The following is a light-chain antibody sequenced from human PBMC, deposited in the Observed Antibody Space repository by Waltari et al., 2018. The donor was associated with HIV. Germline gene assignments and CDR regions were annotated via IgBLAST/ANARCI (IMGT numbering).Light chain of an antibody. V-gene: IGLV2-14*03. Sequence: HSSLTLTPSVTESHGQSITNPCTVTSSVDGGCNYVSWYRLHPGEVPKLMIFDVNNRPSGVSNRFSGSKSGNTASLTISGLQVEDEADYYCSSYTSSSIVIFGGGTKVTVL. J-gene: IGLJ2*01. CDR1: SSVDGGCNY. CDR3: SSYTSSSIVI. CDR2: DVN.